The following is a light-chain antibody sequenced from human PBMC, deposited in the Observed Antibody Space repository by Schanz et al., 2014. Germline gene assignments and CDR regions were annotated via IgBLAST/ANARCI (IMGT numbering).Light chain of an antibody. Sequence: QSALTQPPSASGSPGQSVTISCTGTSTDVGGFNYVSWYQHHPGKPPKLMIYDVSHRPSGVSNRFSGSKSGNTASLTISGLQAEDEADYYCSSYEGSSTLEFGGGTKLTVL. J-gene: IGLJ2*01. CDR1: STDVGGFNY. CDR3: SSYEGSSTLE. CDR2: DVS. V-gene: IGLV2-14*03.